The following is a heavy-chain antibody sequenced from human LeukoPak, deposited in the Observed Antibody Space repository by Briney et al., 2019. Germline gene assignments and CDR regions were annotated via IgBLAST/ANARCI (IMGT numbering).Heavy chain of an antibody. CDR1: GGSISNYY. V-gene: IGHV4-4*07. CDR3: ARVSDYDFWSGYGSMDV. CDR2: IYTSGST. J-gene: IGHJ6*03. D-gene: IGHD3-3*01. Sequence: SETLSLTCTVSGGSISNYYWIWIRQPAGKGLEWIGRIYTSGSTNYNPSLKSRVTMSVDTSKNQFSLKLSSVTAADTAVYYCARVSDYDFWSGYGSMDVWGKGTTVTVSS.